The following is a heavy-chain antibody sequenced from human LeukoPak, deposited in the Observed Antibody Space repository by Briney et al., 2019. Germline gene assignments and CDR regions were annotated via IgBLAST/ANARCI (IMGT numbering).Heavy chain of an antibody. CDR1: GFTFSSYE. V-gene: IGHV3-48*03. Sequence: GGSLRLSCAASGFTFSSYEMNWVRQAPGKGLQWVSYISSSGSTIYYADSVKGRFTISRDNAKNSLYLQMNSLRAEDTAVYYCASVTYYYDSSGYYHFDYWGQGTLVTVSS. CDR2: ISSSGSTI. CDR3: ASVTYYYDSSGYYHFDY. D-gene: IGHD3-22*01. J-gene: IGHJ4*02.